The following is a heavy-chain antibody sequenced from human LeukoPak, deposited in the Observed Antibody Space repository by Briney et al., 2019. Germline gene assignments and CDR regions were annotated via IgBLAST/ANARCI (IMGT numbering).Heavy chain of an antibody. D-gene: IGHD2-2*01. J-gene: IGHJ4*02. CDR1: EFTFSSYA. Sequence: PGGSLRLSCAASEFTFSSYAMSWVRQAPGKGLEWDSAISDSGGSTYYADSVKGRFTVSRDNSKNTMYLQMNSLRAEDTAVYYCAKDRRACSSSSCYYRFDYWGQGTLVTVSS. V-gene: IGHV3-23*01. CDR2: ISDSGGST. CDR3: AKDRRACSSSSCYYRFDY.